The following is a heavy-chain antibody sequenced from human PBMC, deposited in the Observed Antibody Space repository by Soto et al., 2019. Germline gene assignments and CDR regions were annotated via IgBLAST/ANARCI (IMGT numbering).Heavy chain of an antibody. CDR1: GFTFSSYA. V-gene: IGHV3-23*01. J-gene: IGHJ6*03. Sequence: GGSLRLSCAASGFTFSSYAMSWVRQAPGKGLEWVSAISSSGSTIYYADSVKGRFTISRDNAKNTLYLQMNSLRAEDTAVYYCARGIRTAPSGYDSPYYYYYYMDVWGKGTTVTVSS. CDR2: ISSSGSTI. CDR3: ARGIRTAPSGYDSPYYYYYYMDV. D-gene: IGHD5-12*01.